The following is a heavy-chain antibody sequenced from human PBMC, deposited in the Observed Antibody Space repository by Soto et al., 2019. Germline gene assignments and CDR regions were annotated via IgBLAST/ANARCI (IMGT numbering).Heavy chain of an antibody. CDR2: MSGNGGRI. D-gene: IGHD2-21*01. V-gene: IGHV3-23*01. J-gene: IGHJ4*02. Sequence: EVQLLESGGGLVQPGGSLRLSCAVSGFTFSNYAMTWVRQAPGKGLERVSLMSGNGGRIVYADSVKGRFTISRDNSKNTLYFQLYSLCMAGTAVYYCVTELVSGGSGGAWFDYWGQGNLVTVSS. CDR3: VTELVSGGSGGAWFDY. CDR1: GFTFSNYA.